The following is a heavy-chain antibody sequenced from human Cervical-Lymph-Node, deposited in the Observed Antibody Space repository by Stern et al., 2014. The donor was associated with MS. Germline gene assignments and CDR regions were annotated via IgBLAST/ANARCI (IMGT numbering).Heavy chain of an antibody. CDR1: GYTFTDYY. CDR3: AREGRRHNEYHYDY. Sequence: VQLVESGAEVKKPGAPVKVSCKTSGYTFTDYYPHWVRLAPGQGLAWMGWINPNTGGAIYAQKVSGRVTLTRETAISIGVISLRSLRSDDTAIYYCAREGRRHNEYHYDYWGQGTLVTVSS. CDR2: INPNTGGA. J-gene: IGHJ4*02. D-gene: IGHD6-6*01. V-gene: IGHV1-2*02.